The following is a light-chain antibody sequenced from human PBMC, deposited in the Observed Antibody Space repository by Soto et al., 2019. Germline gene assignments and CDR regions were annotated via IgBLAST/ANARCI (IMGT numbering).Light chain of an antibody. CDR1: QTVRNNY. CDR2: DAS. V-gene: IGKV3D-20*01. CDR3: QQFSSYPLT. Sequence: EVVLTQSPATLSLFPGERPTLSCGASQTVRNNYLAWYQQKPGQAPRLLIYDASSRATGIPDRFSGGGSGTDFTLTISRLEPEDFAVYHCQQFSSYPLTFGGGTKVDIK. J-gene: IGKJ4*01.